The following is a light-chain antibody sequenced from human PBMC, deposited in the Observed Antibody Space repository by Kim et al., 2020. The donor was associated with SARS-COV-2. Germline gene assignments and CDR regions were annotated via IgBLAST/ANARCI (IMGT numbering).Light chain of an antibody. CDR2: GAS. CDR1: QSVSSSY. CDR3: QQYGSSIT. Sequence: LSPGRTATLACRARQSVSSSYLAWYQQKPGQAPRLLSDGASSRATGIPDRFSGSGSGTDFTLTISRLEPEDFAVYYCQQYGSSITFGQGTRLEIK. J-gene: IGKJ5*01. V-gene: IGKV3-20*01.